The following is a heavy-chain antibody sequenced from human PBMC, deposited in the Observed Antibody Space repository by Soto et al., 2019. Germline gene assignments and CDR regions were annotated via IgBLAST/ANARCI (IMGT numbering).Heavy chain of an antibody. CDR2: SYYSGST. CDR1: GGSIISISFR. J-gene: IGHJ5*02. Sequence: SQSLSLTWIVAGGSIISISFRWGRIREHPGKGLEWIGSSYYSGSTYYSPSLKSRVTISVDTSKNQFSLKLSSVTAADTAVYYCARRERAAGIDWWFDPWGQGTLVTVSS. CDR3: ARRERAAGIDWWFDP. V-gene: IGHV4-39*01. D-gene: IGHD6-13*01.